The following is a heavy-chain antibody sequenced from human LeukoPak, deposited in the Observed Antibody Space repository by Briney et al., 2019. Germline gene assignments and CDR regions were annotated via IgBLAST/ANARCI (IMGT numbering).Heavy chain of an antibody. CDR2: ISSSSSYI. V-gene: IGHV3-21*01. D-gene: IGHD2-15*01. J-gene: IGHJ3*02. CDR3: AREHCSGGSCYPDAFDI. CDR1: GFTFSSYS. Sequence: GGSLRLSCAASGFTFSSYSMNWVRQAPGKGLEWVSSISSSSSYIYYADSVKGRFTISRDNAKNSLYLKMNSLRAEDTAVYYCAREHCSGGSCYPDAFDIWGQGTMVTVSS.